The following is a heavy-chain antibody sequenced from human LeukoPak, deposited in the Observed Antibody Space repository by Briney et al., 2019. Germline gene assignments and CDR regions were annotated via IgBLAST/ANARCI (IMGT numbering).Heavy chain of an antibody. CDR3: ARDPAVTFGSGNYYYYMDV. D-gene: IGHD3-10*01. CDR1: GGSISSYY. CDR2: IYTSGST. V-gene: IGHV4-4*07. Sequence: SETLSLTCTVSGGSISSYYWSWIRQPAGKGLEWIGRIYTSGSTNYNPSLKSRVTMSVDTSKNQFSLQLNSVTPEDTAVYYCARDPAVTFGSGNYYYYMDVWGKGTTVTVSS. J-gene: IGHJ6*03.